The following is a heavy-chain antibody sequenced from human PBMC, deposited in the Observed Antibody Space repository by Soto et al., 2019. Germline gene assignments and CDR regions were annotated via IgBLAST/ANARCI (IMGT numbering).Heavy chain of an antibody. CDR3: AKDGGCSGGTCGGSHDYGDS. CDR2: ISGSGGLT. Sequence: EVQLLESGGGLVQPGGSLRLSCAASGFTFSNFAMSWVRQAPGKGLQWVSEISGSGGLTYYTDSVKGRFTVSRDNSRSTVYLQMNSLRAEDTAIYYCAKDGGCSGGTCGGSHDYGDSWGQGTLVTVSS. CDR1: GFTFSNFA. J-gene: IGHJ4*02. D-gene: IGHD2-15*01. V-gene: IGHV3-23*01.